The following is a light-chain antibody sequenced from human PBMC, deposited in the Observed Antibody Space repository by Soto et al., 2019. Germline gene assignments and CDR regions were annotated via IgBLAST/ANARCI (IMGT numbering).Light chain of an antibody. CDR1: LSVSSSY. Sequence: EIVMTQSPATLSLSPGERATLSCRASLSVSSSYLSWYQQKPGQAPRLLIYGASTRATGIPARFSGSGSGTDFTLTISSLQSEDFTVYYCQQYNNWPLTFGGGTKVDIK. CDR2: GAS. J-gene: IGKJ4*01. CDR3: QQYNNWPLT. V-gene: IGKV3D-7*01.